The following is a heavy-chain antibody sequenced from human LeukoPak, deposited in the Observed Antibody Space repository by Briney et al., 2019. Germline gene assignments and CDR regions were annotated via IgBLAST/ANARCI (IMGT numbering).Heavy chain of an antibody. J-gene: IGHJ5*02. D-gene: IGHD3-10*01. CDR3: ARDFYPNYYGSGSYYWFDP. Sequence: APVKVSCKGSGYTFTGYYMHWVRQAPGQGLEWMGWINPNSGGTNYAQKFQGRVTMTRDTSTSTVYMELSSLRSEDTAVYYCARDFYPNYYGSGSYYWFDPWGQGTLVTVSS. CDR2: INPNSGGT. CDR1: GYTFTGYY. V-gene: IGHV1-2*02.